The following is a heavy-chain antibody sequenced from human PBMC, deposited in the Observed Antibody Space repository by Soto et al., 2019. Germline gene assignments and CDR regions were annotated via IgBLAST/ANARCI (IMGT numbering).Heavy chain of an antibody. J-gene: IGHJ4*02. D-gene: IGHD6-13*01. CDR1: GGSISSTTYY. Sequence: SETLSLTCTVSGGSISSTTYYWGWIRQPPGKGLEWIGSIYYSGSTYYNPSLKSRVTISVDTSKNQFSLKLSSVTAADTAVYYCATYSSSWYVVYWGQGTLVTVSS. CDR3: ATYSSSWYVVY. V-gene: IGHV4-39*01. CDR2: IYYSGST.